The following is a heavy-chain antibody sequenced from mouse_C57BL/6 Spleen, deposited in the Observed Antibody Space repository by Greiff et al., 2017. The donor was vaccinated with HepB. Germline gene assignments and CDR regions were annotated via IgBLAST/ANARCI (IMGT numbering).Heavy chain of an antibody. CDR2: IYPGDGDT. CDR1: GYAFSSSW. CDR3: ARGTTVRYAMDY. V-gene: IGHV1-82*01. D-gene: IGHD1-1*01. Sequence: VKLMESGPELVKPGASVKISCKASGYAFSSSWMNWVKQRPGKGLEWIGRIYPGDGDTDYNGKFKGKATLTADKSSSTAYMQLSSLTSEDSAVYFCARGTTVRYAMDYWGQGTSVTVSS. J-gene: IGHJ4*01.